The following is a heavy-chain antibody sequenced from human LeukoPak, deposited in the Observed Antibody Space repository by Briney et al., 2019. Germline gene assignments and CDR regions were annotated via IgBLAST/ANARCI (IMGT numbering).Heavy chain of an antibody. Sequence: GGSLRLSCAASGFTFISYAMIWVRQAPGKGLEWVSAISGSGRSTFYADSVKGRFTISRDNSKNTLYLQMDSLRPDDTAVYYCAKVRYQLLYGSLGYWGQGTLVTVSS. V-gene: IGHV3-23*01. CDR2: ISGSGRST. D-gene: IGHD2-2*02. CDR3: AKVRYQLLYGSLGY. CDR1: GFTFISYA. J-gene: IGHJ4*02.